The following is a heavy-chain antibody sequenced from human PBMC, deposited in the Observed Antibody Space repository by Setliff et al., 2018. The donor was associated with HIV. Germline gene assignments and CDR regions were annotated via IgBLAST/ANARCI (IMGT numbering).Heavy chain of an antibody. CDR3: AREAPADSSGTSYYFDY. J-gene: IGHJ4*02. CDR2: IFHSRNT. V-gene: IGHV4-34*09. CDR1: GGSFSAYY. D-gene: IGHD3-22*01. Sequence: SETLSLTCSVYGGSFSAYYWSWLRQHPGKGLEWIGYIFHSRNTYYNPSLKSRVSISVDTSKNQFSLKLNSVTAADTAVYYCAREAPADSSGTSYYFDYWGQGTLVTVSS.